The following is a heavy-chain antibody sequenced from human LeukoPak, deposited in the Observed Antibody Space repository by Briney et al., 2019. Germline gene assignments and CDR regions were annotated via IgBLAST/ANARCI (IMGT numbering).Heavy chain of an antibody. Sequence: SETLSLTCTVSGGSISSGGYYWSWIRQHPGKGLEWIGYNYNSGSADFNPSLKSRGTISVDTSKNQFSLKLSSMTAADTAVYYCARGSESDPVYFDYWGQGTLVTVSS. CDR2: NYNSGSA. D-gene: IGHD3-3*01. J-gene: IGHJ4*02. CDR1: GGSISSGGYY. CDR3: ARGSESDPVYFDY. V-gene: IGHV4-31*03.